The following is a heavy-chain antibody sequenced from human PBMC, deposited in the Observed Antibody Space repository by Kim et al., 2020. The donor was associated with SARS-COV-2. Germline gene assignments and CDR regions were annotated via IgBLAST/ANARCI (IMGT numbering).Heavy chain of an antibody. Sequence: IGYADSVKGRFTISRDNAKNSLYLQMKSLRAEDTALYYCAKALGFWSMDVWGQGTTVTVSS. D-gene: IGHD3-3*01. CDR3: AKALGFWSMDV. V-gene: IGHV3-9*01. CDR2: I. J-gene: IGHJ6*02.